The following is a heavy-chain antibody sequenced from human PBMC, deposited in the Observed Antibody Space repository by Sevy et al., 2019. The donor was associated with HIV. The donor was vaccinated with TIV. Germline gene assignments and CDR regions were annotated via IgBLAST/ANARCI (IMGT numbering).Heavy chain of an antibody. Sequence: SETSLTCTVSGGSITSLYWNWIRQPPGKGLEWIANIYYNGHINYNPSLKSRVTFSLDTSKNRFSLRLSSVTAADTAMYYCAGENAWGRGYSWGQGTLVTVSS. CDR3: AGENAWGRGYS. CDR1: GGSITSLY. CDR2: IYYNGHI. J-gene: IGHJ4*02. D-gene: IGHD1-26*01. V-gene: IGHV4-59*08.